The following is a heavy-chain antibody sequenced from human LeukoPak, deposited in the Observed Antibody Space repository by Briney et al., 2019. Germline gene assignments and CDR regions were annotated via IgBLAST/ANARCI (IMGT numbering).Heavy chain of an antibody. D-gene: IGHD6-19*01. CDR2: INPSGGST. V-gene: IGHV1-46*01. Sequence: ASVKVSCKASGYTFTSYYMHWVRQAPGQGLEWMGIINPSGGSTSYAQKFQGRVTMTRDASTSTVYMELSSLRSEDTAVYYCARGPPRIAVAAYYFDYWGQGTLVTVSS. CDR1: GYTFTSYY. J-gene: IGHJ4*02. CDR3: ARGPPRIAVAAYYFDY.